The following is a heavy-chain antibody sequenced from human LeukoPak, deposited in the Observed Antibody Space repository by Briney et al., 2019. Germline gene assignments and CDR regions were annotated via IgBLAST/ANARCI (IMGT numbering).Heavy chain of an antibody. Sequence: GGSLRLSCAASGFTVSSNYMSWVRQAPGKGLEWVSVIYSGGSTYYADSVKGRFTISRDNSKNTLYLQMNSLRAEDTAVYYCAILAEAGHAEYFQHWGQGTLVTVSS. V-gene: IGHV3-66*01. D-gene: IGHD6-19*01. J-gene: IGHJ1*01. CDR1: GFTVSSNY. CDR3: AILAEAGHAEYFQH. CDR2: IYSGGST.